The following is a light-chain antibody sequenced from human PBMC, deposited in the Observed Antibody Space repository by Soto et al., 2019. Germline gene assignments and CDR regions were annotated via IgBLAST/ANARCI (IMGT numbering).Light chain of an antibody. CDR2: EAS. CDR1: QSVGRY. V-gene: IGKV3-11*01. J-gene: IGKJ4*01. Sequence: EIVLTQSPATLSLSPLEIVTLSFMASQSVGRYLAWYQQKTGQAPRLLIYEASSRATGIPARFSGGGSGTDFTLSISSLEPEDFAVYYCQQRSNWPLTFGGGTKVDIK. CDR3: QQRSNWPLT.